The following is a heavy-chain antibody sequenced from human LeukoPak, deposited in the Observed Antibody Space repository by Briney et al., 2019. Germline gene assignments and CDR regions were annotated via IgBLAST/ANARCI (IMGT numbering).Heavy chain of an antibody. J-gene: IGHJ6*02. D-gene: IGHD3-10*01. CDR3: ARDALSVLYYYYGMDV. Sequence: QSGGSLRLSWAASGFTFSSYWMSWVRQAPGKGLEWVANIKQDGSEKYYVDSVKGRFTISRDNAKNSLYLQMNSLRAEDTAVYYCARDALSVLYYYYGMDVWGQGTTVTVSS. V-gene: IGHV3-7*01. CDR1: GFTFSSYW. CDR2: IKQDGSEK.